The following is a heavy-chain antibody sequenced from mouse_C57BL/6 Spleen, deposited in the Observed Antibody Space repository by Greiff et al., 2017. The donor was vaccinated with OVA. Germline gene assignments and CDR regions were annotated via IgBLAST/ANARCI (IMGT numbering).Heavy chain of an antibody. D-gene: IGHD3-2*02. CDR2: ISSGSSTI. J-gene: IGHJ4*01. CDR3: ARPAQAYYAMDY. V-gene: IGHV5-17*01. Sequence: EVQGVESGGGLVKPGGSLKLSCAASGFTFSDYGMHWVRQAPEKGLEWVAYISSGSSTIYYADTVKGRFTISRDNAKNTLFLQMTSLRSEDTAMYYCARPAQAYYAMDYWGQGTSVTVSS. CDR1: GFTFSDYG.